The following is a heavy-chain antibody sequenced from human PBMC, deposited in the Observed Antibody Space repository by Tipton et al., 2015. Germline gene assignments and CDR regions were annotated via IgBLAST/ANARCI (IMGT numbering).Heavy chain of an antibody. CDR1: GFNFNNYA. CDR3: ATGYYGDYPFDY. D-gene: IGHD4-17*01. V-gene: IGHV3-9*01. CDR2: ISWNSGSI. J-gene: IGHJ4*02. Sequence: SLRLSCGGSGFNFNNYAMHWVRQAPGKGLEWVSGISWNSGSIGYADSVKGRFTISRDNAKNSLYLQMNGLRAEDTALYYCATGYYGDYPFDYWGQGTLVTVSS.